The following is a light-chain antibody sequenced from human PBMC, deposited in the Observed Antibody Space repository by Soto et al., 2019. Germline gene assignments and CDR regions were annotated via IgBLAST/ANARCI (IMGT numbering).Light chain of an antibody. J-gene: IGKJ1*01. CDR3: QQYNTWLWT. CDR2: GAS. V-gene: IGKV3-15*01. Sequence: EVVMTQSPATLSVSPGERVTLSCRASQSINAHLAWYQQKLVQAPRLLIHGASTRATGITASFSGSGFGTEFILTISSLQSEHVAVYYCQQYNTWLWTFGQGTKVEIQ. CDR1: QSINAH.